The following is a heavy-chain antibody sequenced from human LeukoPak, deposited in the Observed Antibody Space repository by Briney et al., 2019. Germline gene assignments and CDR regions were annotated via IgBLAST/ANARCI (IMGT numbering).Heavy chain of an antibody. CDR3: ARDNSVGDNAWWFDP. CDR2: INPTGGST. D-gene: IGHD1-26*01. CDR1: GYTFTIYY. J-gene: IGHJ5*02. Sequence: ASVKVSCKASGYTFTIYYMHWVRQAPGQGLEWMGLINPTGGSTGYAQKFQGRVTMTRDIDTSTDYMELSSLRSEDTAIYYCARDNSVGDNAWWFDPWGQGTLVTVSP. V-gene: IGHV1-46*01.